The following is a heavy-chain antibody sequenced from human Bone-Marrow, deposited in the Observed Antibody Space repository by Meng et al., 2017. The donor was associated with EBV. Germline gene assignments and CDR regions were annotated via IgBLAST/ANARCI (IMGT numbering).Heavy chain of an antibody. J-gene: IGHJ5*02. CDR2: INTNTGNP. D-gene: IGHD1-1*01. CDR1: GYTFTSYA. Sequence: QVQLVQSGSEVKKPGASVMVSCTVSGYTFTSYAMNWVRQAPGQGLEWMGWINTNTGNPTYAQGFTGRFVFSLDTSVSTAYLQISSLKAEDTAVYYCARARRYGWNDVPRANWFDPWGQGTLVTVSS. CDR3: ARARRYGWNDVPRANWFDP. V-gene: IGHV7-4-1*02.